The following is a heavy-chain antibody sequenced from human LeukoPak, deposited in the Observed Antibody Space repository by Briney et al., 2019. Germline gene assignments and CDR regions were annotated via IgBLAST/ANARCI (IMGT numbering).Heavy chain of an antibody. CDR1: GGSFSGYY. D-gene: IGHD6-25*01. Sequence: SETLSLTCAVYGGSFSGYYWGWIRQPPGKGLEWIGSIYYSGSTYYNPSLKSRVTISVDTSKNQFSLKLSSVTAADTAVYYCASAEAEEIDAFDIWGQGTMVTVSS. CDR2: IYYSGST. J-gene: IGHJ3*02. CDR3: ASAEAEEIDAFDI. V-gene: IGHV4-39*01.